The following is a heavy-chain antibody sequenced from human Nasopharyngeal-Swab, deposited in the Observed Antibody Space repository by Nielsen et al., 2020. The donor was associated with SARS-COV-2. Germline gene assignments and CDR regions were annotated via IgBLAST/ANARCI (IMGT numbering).Heavy chain of an antibody. V-gene: IGHV3-30*01. Sequence: SVKGRFTISRDNSKNTLYLQMNSLRAEDTAVYYCARDHEYCSSTSCQAYYYFDYWGQGTLVTVSS. J-gene: IGHJ4*02. D-gene: IGHD2-2*01. CDR3: ARDHEYCSSTSCQAYYYFDY.